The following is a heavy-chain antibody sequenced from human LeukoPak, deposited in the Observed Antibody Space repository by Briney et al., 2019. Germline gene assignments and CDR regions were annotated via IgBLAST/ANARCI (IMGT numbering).Heavy chain of an antibody. V-gene: IGHV4-59*01. D-gene: IGHD5-18*01. CDR2: IYYSGST. CDR1: GGSISSYY. Sequence: SETLSLTCTVSGGSISSYYWSWIRQPPGKGLEWIGYIYYSGSTNYNPSLKSRVTISVDTSKNQFSLKLSSVTAADTAVYYCARGNDPRGYSYGYGDYWGQGTLVTVSS. CDR3: ARGNDPRGYSYGYGDY. J-gene: IGHJ4*02.